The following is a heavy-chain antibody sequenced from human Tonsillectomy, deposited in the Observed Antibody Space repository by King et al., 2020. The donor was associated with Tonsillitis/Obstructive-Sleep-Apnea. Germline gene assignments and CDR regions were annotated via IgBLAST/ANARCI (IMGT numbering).Heavy chain of an antibody. V-gene: IGHV3-21*01. CDR1: GFTFSSYS. Sequence: VQLVESGGGLVKPGGSLRLSCAASGFTFSSYSMNWVRQAPGKGLEWVSSISSSSSYIYYADSVKGRFTISRDNAKNSLYLQMNSLRAEDTAVYYCARAEVVPAAIRVYYYYYMDVWGKGTTVTVSS. CDR2: ISSSSSYI. D-gene: IGHD2-2*01. CDR3: ARAEVVPAAIRVYYYYYMDV. J-gene: IGHJ6*03.